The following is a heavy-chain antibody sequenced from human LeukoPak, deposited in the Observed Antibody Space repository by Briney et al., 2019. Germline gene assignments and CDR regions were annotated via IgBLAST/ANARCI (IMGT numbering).Heavy chain of an antibody. CDR2: INPSGGSA. D-gene: IGHD6-13*01. V-gene: IGHV1-46*01. CDR3: ARLAAADGY. Sequence: ASAKVSCKASRYTFTNYYIHWVQQAPGQGPEWMGLINPSGGSAIYAQKFQGRVTMTRDTSTSTVYMELSSLTSEDTAVYYCARLAAADGYWGQGTLVTVSS. J-gene: IGHJ4*02. CDR1: RYTFTNYY.